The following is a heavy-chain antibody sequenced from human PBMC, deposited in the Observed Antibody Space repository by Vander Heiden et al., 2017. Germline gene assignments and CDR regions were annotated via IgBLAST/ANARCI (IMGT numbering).Heavy chain of an antibody. Sequence: QVQLQQWGAGLLKPSETLSLTCAVYGGSFSGYYWSWIRQPPGKGLEWIGEINHSGSTNYNPSLKSRVTISVDTSKNQFSLKLSSVTAADTAVYYCARGPGVLLWFGGNAYYYGMDVWGQGTTVTVSS. J-gene: IGHJ6*02. D-gene: IGHD3-10*01. V-gene: IGHV4-34*01. CDR3: ARGPGVLLWFGGNAYYYGMDV. CDR1: GGSFSGYY. CDR2: INHSGST.